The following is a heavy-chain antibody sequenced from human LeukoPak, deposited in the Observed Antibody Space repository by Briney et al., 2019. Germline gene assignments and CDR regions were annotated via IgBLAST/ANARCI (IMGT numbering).Heavy chain of an antibody. CDR1: GGSISSGSGNYY. V-gene: IGHV4-61*10. J-gene: IGHJ4*02. Sequence: SETLSLTCTVSGGSISSGSGNYYWTWIRQPAGKGLEWNGYIYYSGSTNYNPSLKSRVTISVDTSKNQFSLKLSSVTAADTAVYYCARGYSSGTDWGQGTLVTVSS. CDR2: IYYSGST. D-gene: IGHD5-18*01. CDR3: ARGYSSGTD.